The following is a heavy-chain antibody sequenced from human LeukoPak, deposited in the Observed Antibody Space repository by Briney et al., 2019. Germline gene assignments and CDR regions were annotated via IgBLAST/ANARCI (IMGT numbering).Heavy chain of an antibody. Sequence: SETLSLTCTVSGGSISSGDYYWSWIRQPPGKGLEWIGYIYYSGSTYYNPSLKSRVTISVDTSKNQFSLKLSSVTAADTAVYYCASSWPPKESDFRGAFDIWGQGTMVTVSS. D-gene: IGHD3-3*01. CDR2: IYYSGST. CDR3: ASSWPPKESDFRGAFDI. V-gene: IGHV4-30-4*08. CDR1: GGSISSGDYY. J-gene: IGHJ3*02.